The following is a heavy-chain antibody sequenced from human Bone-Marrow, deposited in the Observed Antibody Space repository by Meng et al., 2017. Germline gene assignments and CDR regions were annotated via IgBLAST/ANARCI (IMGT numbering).Heavy chain of an antibody. CDR2: IYHSGNT. J-gene: IGHJ5*02. D-gene: IGHD1-7*01. V-gene: IGHV4-31*03. Sequence: QVQLQESGPGLVKPSQTLSLTCTVSGGSISSGSYFWSWIRQHPGKGLEWIGYIYHSGNTYYNPSLKSRVTLSVDTSKNQFSLKLSSVTAADTAVYYCARGVVRNWNYLPWGQGTLVTVSS. CDR1: GGSISSGSYF. CDR3: ARGVVRNWNYLP.